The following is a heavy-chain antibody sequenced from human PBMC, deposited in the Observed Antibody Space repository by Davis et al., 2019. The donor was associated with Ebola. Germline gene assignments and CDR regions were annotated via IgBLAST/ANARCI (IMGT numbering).Heavy chain of an antibody. CDR3: AARPPKFVESRAFDP. CDR1: GASISSRSYY. V-gene: IGHV4-39*01. CDR2: FSYGDNTH. D-gene: IGHD2-15*01. J-gene: IGHJ5*02. Sequence: MPSETLSLTCTVSGASISSRSYYWGWIRQPPGKGLEWVGSFSYGDNTHYYNPSLRSRVTISVDTSRNQFSLKLASVTAADTAVYYCAARPPKFVESRAFDPWGQGTLVTVSS.